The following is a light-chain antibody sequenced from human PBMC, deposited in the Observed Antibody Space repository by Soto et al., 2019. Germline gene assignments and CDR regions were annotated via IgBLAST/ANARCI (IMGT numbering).Light chain of an antibody. Sequence: QSVLTQPASVSGSPGQSITISHTGTSSDVGPYNYVSWYQQYPGKAPKLMIYEVSNRPSGVSNRFSGSKSGNTASLTISGLQAEDEFDYYYSTYISSSSPYVFGTGTKVTVL. CDR2: EVS. CDR3: STYISSSSPYV. J-gene: IGLJ1*01. CDR1: SSDVGPYNY. V-gene: IGLV2-14*01.